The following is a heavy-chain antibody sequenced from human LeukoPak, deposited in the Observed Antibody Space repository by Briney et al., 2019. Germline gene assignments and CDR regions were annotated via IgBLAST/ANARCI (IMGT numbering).Heavy chain of an antibody. J-gene: IGHJ3*02. Sequence: SETLSLTCTVSGGSISSSSYYWGWIRQPPGKGLEWIGSMYYSGSTYYNPSLKSRVTISVDTSKNQFSLKLSSVTAADTAVYYCARDFHGSGWENDAFDIWGQGTMVTVSS. CDR3: ARDFHGSGWENDAFDI. CDR2: MYYSGST. D-gene: IGHD6-19*01. V-gene: IGHV4-39*07. CDR1: GGSISSSSYY.